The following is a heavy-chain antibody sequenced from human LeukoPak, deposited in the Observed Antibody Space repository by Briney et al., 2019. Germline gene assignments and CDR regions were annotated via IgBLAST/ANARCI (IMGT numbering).Heavy chain of an antibody. J-gene: IGHJ4*02. CDR2: ITSSSSYT. V-gene: IGHV3-21*04. Sequence: GGSLRLSCTVSGFSVSSNSMNWVRQAPGKGLEWVSSITSSSSYTFYADSVKGRFTISRDNSKNTLYLQMNSLRAEDTAVYYCAKDTALYSGYDEYYFDYWGQGTLVTVSS. CDR3: AKDTALYSGYDEYYFDY. CDR1: GFSVSSNS. D-gene: IGHD5-12*01.